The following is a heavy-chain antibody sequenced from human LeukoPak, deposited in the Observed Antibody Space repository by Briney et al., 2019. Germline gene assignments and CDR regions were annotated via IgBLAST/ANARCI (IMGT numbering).Heavy chain of an antibody. CDR1: DDSISSYY. J-gene: IGHJ4*01. CDR3: ARAYYYGSGSPTLFDS. CDR2: VSYSGSP. V-gene: IGHV4-59*12. D-gene: IGHD3-10*01. Sequence: SETLSLTCTVSDDSISSYYWSWIRQPPGKGLEWIGYVSYSGSPSYNPSLKSRVTISVDTSKIQFSLKLSSVTAADTAVYFCARAYYYGSGSPTLFDSWGQGTQVTVSS.